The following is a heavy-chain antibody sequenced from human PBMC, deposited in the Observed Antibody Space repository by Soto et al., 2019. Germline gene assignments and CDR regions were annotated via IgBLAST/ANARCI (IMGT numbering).Heavy chain of an antibody. CDR2: INPNSGGT. CDR1: GYTFTDYY. V-gene: IGHV1-2*04. J-gene: IGHJ4*02. D-gene: IGHD6-13*01. CDR3: ARGLIGQQLVFYFDY. Sequence: ASVKVSCKASGYTFTDYYIHWVRQAPGQGLEWMGWINPNSGGTNYAQKFQGWVTMTRDTSISTAYMELSRLRSDDTAVYYCARGLIGQQLVFYFDYWGQGTLVTVSS.